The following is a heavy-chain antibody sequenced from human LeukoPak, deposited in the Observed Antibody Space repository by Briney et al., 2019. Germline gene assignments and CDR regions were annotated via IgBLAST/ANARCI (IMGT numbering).Heavy chain of an antibody. Sequence: GGSLRLSCAASGFTFSSYGMHWVRQAPGKGLEWVAVISYDGSNKYYADSVKGRFTISRDNSKNTLYLQMNSLRAEDTAVYYCARDPTEVVPSPYYYYGMDVWGQGTTVTVSS. J-gene: IGHJ6*02. D-gene: IGHD3-22*01. CDR3: ARDPTEVVPSPYYYYGMDV. V-gene: IGHV3-30*19. CDR2: ISYDGSNK. CDR1: GFTFSSYG.